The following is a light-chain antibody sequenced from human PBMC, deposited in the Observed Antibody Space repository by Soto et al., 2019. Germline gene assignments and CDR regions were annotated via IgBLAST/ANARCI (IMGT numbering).Light chain of an antibody. J-gene: IGLJ2*01. V-gene: IGLV2-14*03. CDR1: SSDVGGYNS. CDR2: DVS. CDR3: SSYSSTTTHVF. Sequence: QSVLTQPASVSGSPGQSITISCTATSSDVGGYNSVSWYQQHPGKAPKVIIYDVSNRPSGVSNRFSGSKSGNTASLTISGLQAEDEADYYCSSYSSTTTHVFFGAGTKLTVL.